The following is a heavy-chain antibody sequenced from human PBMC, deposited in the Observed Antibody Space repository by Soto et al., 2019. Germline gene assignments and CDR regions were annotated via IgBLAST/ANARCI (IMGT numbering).Heavy chain of an antibody. CDR3: ARGYCSGGRCYEYFQF. Sequence: QVQLVQSGAEVKKPGSSVKVSCKASGGTFSSYPVSWVRQAPGQGLEWMGRIIPFLGIVNYAQKFQGRVTIAADKSTTTAYMELSSLRSEDTAVYYCARGYCSGGRCYEYFQFWGQGTLVTVSS. D-gene: IGHD2-15*01. V-gene: IGHV1-69*02. CDR1: GGTFSSYP. J-gene: IGHJ1*01. CDR2: IIPFLGIV.